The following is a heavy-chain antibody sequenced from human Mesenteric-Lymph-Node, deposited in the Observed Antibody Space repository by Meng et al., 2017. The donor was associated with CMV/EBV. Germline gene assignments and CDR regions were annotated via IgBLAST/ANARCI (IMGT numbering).Heavy chain of an antibody. J-gene: IGHJ5*02. CDR2: INSNSGGT. CDR1: GYTFTNYY. V-gene: IGHV1-2*02. CDR3: ARDPVRHDYGDPTVRFDP. Sequence: ASVKVSCKASGYTFTNYYIQWVRQAPGQGLEWMGWINSNSGGTKYAQKFQGRVTMTRDTSISTAYMELSRLRSDDTAVYYCARDPVRHDYGDPTVRFDPWGQGTLVTVSS. D-gene: IGHD4-17*01.